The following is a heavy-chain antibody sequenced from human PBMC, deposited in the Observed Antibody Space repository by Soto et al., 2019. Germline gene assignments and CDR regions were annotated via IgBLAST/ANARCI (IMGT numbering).Heavy chain of an antibody. V-gene: IGHV3-73*01. Sequence: GGSLRLSCAASGFTFSDSALHWVRQAPGKGLEWVGRVRSKTTSFATAYAASVIGRFTISRVDSENTAYLQMNSLKTGDTAVYYRTSYNSVSNPGFDIWGQGTMVTVSS. J-gene: IGHJ3*02. CDR3: TSYNSVSNPGFDI. CDR1: GFTFSDSA. CDR2: VRSKTTSFAT. D-gene: IGHD6-19*01.